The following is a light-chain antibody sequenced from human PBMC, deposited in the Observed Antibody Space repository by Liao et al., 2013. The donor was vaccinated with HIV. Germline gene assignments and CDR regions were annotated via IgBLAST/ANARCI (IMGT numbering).Light chain of an antibody. CDR1: ALPKQY. CDR2: QGT. CDR3: QVWDNSRDHYV. J-gene: IGLJ1*01. V-gene: IGLV3-25*02. Sequence: SYELTQPPSVSVSPGQTARITCSGDALPKQYAYWYQQKPGQPPVLVIYQGTKRPSGIPDRFSGSNSGNTATLTISGVEAGDEADYYCQVWDNSRDHYVFGSGTKVTVL.